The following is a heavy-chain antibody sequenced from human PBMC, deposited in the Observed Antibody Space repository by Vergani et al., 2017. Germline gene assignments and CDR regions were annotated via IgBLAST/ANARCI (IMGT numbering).Heavy chain of an antibody. D-gene: IGHD2-2*02. J-gene: IGHJ5*02. CDR3: ASERRPIYCSSTSCYRFGWFDP. CDR2: IIPIFGTA. CDR1: GGTFSSYA. Sequence: QVQLVQSGAEVKKPGSSVKVSCKASGGTFSSYAISWVRQAPGQGLEWMGGIIPIFGTANYAQKFQGRVTITADESTSTAYMGLSSLRSEDTAVYYCASERRPIYCSSTSCYRFGWFDPWGQGTLVTVSS. V-gene: IGHV1-69*01.